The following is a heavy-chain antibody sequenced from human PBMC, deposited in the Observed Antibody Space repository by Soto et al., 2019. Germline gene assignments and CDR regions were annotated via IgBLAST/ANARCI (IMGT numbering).Heavy chain of an antibody. CDR3: ARVSGIYYYRMDV. V-gene: IGHV4-59*08. J-gene: IGHJ6*02. CDR2: IYYSGST. D-gene: IGHD3-10*01. CDR1: GGSISSYY. Sequence: PSETLSLTWTVSGGSISSYYWSWIRQPPGKGLEWIGYIYYSGSTNYNPSLKSRVTISVDTSKNQFSLKLSSVTAADTAVYYCARVSGIYYYRMDVWGQGTTVTVSS.